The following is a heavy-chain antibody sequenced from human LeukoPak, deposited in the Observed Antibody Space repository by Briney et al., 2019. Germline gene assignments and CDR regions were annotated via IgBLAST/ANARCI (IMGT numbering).Heavy chain of an antibody. CDR3: ARVVYYGSGSYYNPIHYGMDV. Sequence: PSETLSLTCAVYDESFSGYYCSWIRQPPRKGLEWIGEIDHSGSTNYNPSLQSRVTISVDTSKNQFSLKLSSVTAADTAVYYCARVVYYGSGSYYNPIHYGMDVWGQGTTVTVSS. V-gene: IGHV4-34*01. J-gene: IGHJ6*02. CDR1: DESFSGYY. CDR2: IDHSGST. D-gene: IGHD3-10*01.